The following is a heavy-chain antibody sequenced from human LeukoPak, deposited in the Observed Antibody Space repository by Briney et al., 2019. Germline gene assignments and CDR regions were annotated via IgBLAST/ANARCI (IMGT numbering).Heavy chain of an antibody. CDR1: GGSISNYY. CDR2: IYYSGST. D-gene: IGHD4-17*01. CDR3: AKSKTVTTMIFDY. Sequence: SSETLSLTCTVSGGSISNYYWSWIRQPPGKGLEWIGYIYYSGSTNYNPSLKSRVTISVDTSKNQFSLKLSSVTAADTAVYYCAKSKTVTTMIFDYWGQGTLVTVSS. J-gene: IGHJ4*02. V-gene: IGHV4-59*01.